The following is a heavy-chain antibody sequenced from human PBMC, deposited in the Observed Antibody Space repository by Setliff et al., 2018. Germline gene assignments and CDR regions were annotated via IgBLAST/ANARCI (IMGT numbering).Heavy chain of an antibody. CDR3: ARAAAPAGGRVYYDL. J-gene: IGHJ4*02. D-gene: IGHD6-13*01. CDR2: INSDGSGT. V-gene: IGHV3-74*01. CDR1: GFTFNTYR. Sequence: PGGSLRLSCAASGFTFNTYRMHWVRQAPGKGLVWFSHINSDGSGTSYADSVKGRFTISRDNAKNSLYLQMNSLRVEDTAIYYCARAAAPAGGRVYYDLWGQGTLVTVSS.